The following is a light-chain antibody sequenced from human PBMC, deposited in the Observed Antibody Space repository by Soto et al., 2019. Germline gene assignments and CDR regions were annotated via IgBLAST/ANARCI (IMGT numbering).Light chain of an antibody. J-gene: IGLJ3*02. V-gene: IGLV2-23*02. CDR1: SSDVGSYNL. CDR2: EVS. Sequence: QSVLTQPASVSGSPGQSITISCTGNSSDVGSYNLVSWYQQHPGKAPKLMIYEVSKRPSGVSNRFSGSKSGNTASLTISGLQAEDEADYYCCSYAGSSTPGVFGGGTKVTVL. CDR3: CSYAGSSTPGV.